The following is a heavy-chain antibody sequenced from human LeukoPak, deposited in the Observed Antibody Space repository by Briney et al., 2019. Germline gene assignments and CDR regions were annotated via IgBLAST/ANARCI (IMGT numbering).Heavy chain of an antibody. J-gene: IGHJ4*02. CDR2: ISSNGGSK. CDR1: GFSFSRYT. Sequence: GGTLRLSCAASGFSFSRYTMHWVREAPGKGLEYVSDISSNGGSKYYVKSVKGRFTISRDNSKKTLYLQMGSLRAEDMAVYYCASSYDSSGYTPLDYWGQGTLVTVSS. D-gene: IGHD3-22*01. CDR3: ASSYDSSGYTPLDY. V-gene: IGHV3-64*01.